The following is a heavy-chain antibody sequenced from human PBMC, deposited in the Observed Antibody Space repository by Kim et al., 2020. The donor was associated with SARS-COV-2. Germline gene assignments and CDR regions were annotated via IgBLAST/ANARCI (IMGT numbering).Heavy chain of an antibody. D-gene: IGHD3-10*01. CDR3: ARAKYGSGSYFAFDI. V-gene: IGHV4-59*13. CDR2: IYYSGST. Sequence: SETLSLTCTVSGGSISSYYWSWIRQPPGKGLEWIGYIYYSGSTNYNPSLKSRVTISVDTSKNQFSLKLSSVTAADTAVYYCARAKYGSGSYFAFDIWGQGTMVTVSS. CDR1: GGSISSYY. J-gene: IGHJ3*02.